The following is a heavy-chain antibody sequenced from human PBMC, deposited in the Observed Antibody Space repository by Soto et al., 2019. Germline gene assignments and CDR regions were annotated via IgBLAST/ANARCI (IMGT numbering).Heavy chain of an antibody. CDR3: ARSHSSIMDV. CDR2: MNPNSGNT. D-gene: IGHD3-3*02. V-gene: IGHV1-8*02. Sequence: ASVKVSCKASGYTFTGYYMHWVRQATGQGLEWMGWMNPNSGNTGYAQKFQGRVTMTRNTSISTAYMELSSLRSEDTAVYYCARSHSSIMDVWGQGTTVTVSS. CDR1: GYTFTGYY. J-gene: IGHJ6*02.